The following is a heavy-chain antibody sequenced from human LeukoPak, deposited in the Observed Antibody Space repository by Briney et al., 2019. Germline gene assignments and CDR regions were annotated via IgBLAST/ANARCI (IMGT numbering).Heavy chain of an antibody. CDR2: INSDGSST. V-gene: IGHV3-74*01. D-gene: IGHD3-10*01. CDR1: GFTLSSYW. CDR3: VRSYYYGSGSYQY. J-gene: IGHJ1*01. Sequence: PGGSLRLSCAASGFTLSSYWMHWVRQAPGKGLVWDSRINSDGSSTSYADSVKGRFTISRDNAKNTLYLQMNSLRAEDTAVYYCVRSYYYGSGSYQYWGQGTLVTVSS.